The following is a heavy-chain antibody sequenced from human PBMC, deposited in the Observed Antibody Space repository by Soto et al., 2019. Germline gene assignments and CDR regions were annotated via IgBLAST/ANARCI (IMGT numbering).Heavy chain of an antibody. CDR2: ISSDGSNC. J-gene: IGHJ4*02. Sequence: QVQLVESGGGVVQPGWSLRLSCAASGFIFSSYDMQWVRQAPGKGLEWVAVISSDGSNCYYVDSVGGRFSISSDNSESTVYLHMSSPTDDDTAVFYSAKAPWNVAHTHYFDIWGQGTLVTVSS. CDR3: AKAPWNVAHTHYFDI. V-gene: IGHV3-30-3*01. D-gene: IGHD1-1*01. CDR1: GFIFSSYD.